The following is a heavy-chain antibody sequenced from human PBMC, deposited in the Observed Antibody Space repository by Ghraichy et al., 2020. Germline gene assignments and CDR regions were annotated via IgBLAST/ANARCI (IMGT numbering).Heavy chain of an antibody. CDR2: FYYGGNT. CDR1: GGSISTTTYY. D-gene: IGHD1-14*01. J-gene: IGHJ4*02. Sequence: SETLSLTCTLSGGSISTTTYYWGWIRQHPGKGLEWIGSFYYGGNTNYNPSLKSRVTFSVDTSKNQFSLKLNSVTAADTAVYYCTRHHRPFDYWGQGTLVTVSS. CDR3: TRHHRPFDY. V-gene: IGHV4-39*01.